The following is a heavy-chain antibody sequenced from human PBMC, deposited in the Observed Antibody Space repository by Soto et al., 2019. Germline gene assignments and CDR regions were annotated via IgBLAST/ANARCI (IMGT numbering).Heavy chain of an antibody. J-gene: IGHJ4*02. Sequence: SEPLSRIWIASGVTMRYGDYSWIWIRQSPGKVLEWLGYIHTLDTTYYNPSYKSRLTLPIYRTRNQFHLTLSTMTSVCKADYDCARGGGYGPFDFWGQGIQVTVSS. V-gene: IGHV4-30-2*06. CDR3: ARGGGYGPFDF. D-gene: IGHD2-15*01. CDR1: GVTMRYGDYS. CDR2: IHTLDTT.